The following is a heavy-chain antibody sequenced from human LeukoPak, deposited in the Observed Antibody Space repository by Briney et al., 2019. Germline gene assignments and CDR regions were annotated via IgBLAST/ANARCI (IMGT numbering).Heavy chain of an antibody. D-gene: IGHD1-26*01. CDR2: FDQSGST. CDR1: GYSISSGYY. J-gene: IGHJ3*02. Sequence: PSETLSLTCTVSGYSISSGYYWGCIRQPPGKGLEWIGSFDQSGSTYYNPSLKSRVTISVDTSKNQFSLKLSSVTAADTAVYYCARGGTRPVGATKGAFDIWGQGTMVTVSS. CDR3: ARGGTRPVGATKGAFDI. V-gene: IGHV4-38-2*02.